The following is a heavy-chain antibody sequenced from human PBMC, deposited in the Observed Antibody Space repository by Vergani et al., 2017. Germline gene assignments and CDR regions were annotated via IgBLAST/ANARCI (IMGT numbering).Heavy chain of an antibody. Sequence: QVQLQESGPGLVKPSETLSLTCTVSGGSISSYYWSWIRQPPGKGLEWIGYIYYSGSTNYNPSLKSRVTISVDTSKNQCSLKLSSVTAADTAVYYCARGGRIVGATHFDYWGQGTLVTVSS. D-gene: IGHD1-26*01. CDR2: IYYSGST. CDR1: GGSISSYY. CDR3: ARGGRIVGATHFDY. V-gene: IGHV4-59*01. J-gene: IGHJ4*02.